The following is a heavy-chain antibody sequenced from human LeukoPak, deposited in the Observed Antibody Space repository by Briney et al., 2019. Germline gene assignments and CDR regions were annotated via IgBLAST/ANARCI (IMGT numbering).Heavy chain of an antibody. CDR1: GFTFSSYG. CDR3: AKDPGYYGSGTYPTLFDY. J-gene: IGHJ4*02. CDR2: ISYDGSNK. D-gene: IGHD3-10*01. V-gene: IGHV3-30*18. Sequence: GGSLRLSCAASGFTFSSYGMHWVRQAPGKGLDWVAVISYDGSNKYYADSVKGRFTISRDNSKNTLYLQMNSLRAEDTAVYYCAKDPGYYGSGTYPTLFDYWGQGTLVTVSS.